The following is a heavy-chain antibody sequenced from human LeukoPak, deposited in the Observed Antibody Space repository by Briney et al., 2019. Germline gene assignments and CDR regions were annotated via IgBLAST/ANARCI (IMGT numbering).Heavy chain of an antibody. CDR3: ETAAAGTPHFDY. J-gene: IGHJ4*02. CDR2: IKQDGSEK. CDR1: GLTFSSYW. Sequence: PGGSLRLSCAASGLTFSSYWMSWVRQAPGKGLEWVANIKQDGSEKYYVDSVKGRFTISRDNAKNSLYLQMNSLRAEDTAVYYCETAAAGTPHFDYWGQGTLVTVSS. V-gene: IGHV3-7*01. D-gene: IGHD6-13*01.